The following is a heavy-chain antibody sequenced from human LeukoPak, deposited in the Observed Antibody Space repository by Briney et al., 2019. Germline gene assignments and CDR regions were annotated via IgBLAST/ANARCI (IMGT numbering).Heavy chain of an antibody. J-gene: IGHJ4*02. D-gene: IGHD3-10*01. CDR1: GFTFTSFG. CDR3: AKEKASGVVGY. Sequence: GRSLRPSCAASGFTFTSFGMHWVRQAPGKGLEWVSVISYDGSEKHYADSVKGRFTISRDNSENTLYLQMNSLRAEDTAVYYCAKEKASGVVGYWGQGTLVTVSS. V-gene: IGHV3-30*18. CDR2: ISYDGSEK.